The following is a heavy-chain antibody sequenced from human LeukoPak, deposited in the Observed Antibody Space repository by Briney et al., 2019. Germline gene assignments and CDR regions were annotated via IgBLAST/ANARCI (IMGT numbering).Heavy chain of an antibody. D-gene: IGHD3-10*01. CDR2: IRSKAYGGTT. CDR1: GFTFGDYA. CDR3: TRARGRGPDY. Sequence: PGGSLRLSCTASGFTFGDYAMSWVRQAPGKGLGWVGFIRSKAYGGTTEYAASVKGRFTISRDDSKSIAYLQMNSLKTEDTAVYYCTRARGRGPDYWGQGTLVTVSS. V-gene: IGHV3-49*04. J-gene: IGHJ4*02.